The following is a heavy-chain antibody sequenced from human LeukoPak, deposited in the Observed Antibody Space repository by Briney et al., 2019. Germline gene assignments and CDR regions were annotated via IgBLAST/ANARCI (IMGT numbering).Heavy chain of an antibody. J-gene: IGHJ6*02. CDR3: ARDMSIVLIGVGMDV. Sequence: GGSLTLSCAASGFTFSSYAMHWVRQPPGKGLEWVAVISYNGSNKYYADSVKGRFTISRNTYKHTPYLQMNSLRAEDPAVYYCARDMSIVLIGVGMDVWGPGTTVTVS. CDR1: GFTFSSYA. D-gene: IGHD2-8*01. CDR2: ISYNGSNK. V-gene: IGHV3-30-3*01.